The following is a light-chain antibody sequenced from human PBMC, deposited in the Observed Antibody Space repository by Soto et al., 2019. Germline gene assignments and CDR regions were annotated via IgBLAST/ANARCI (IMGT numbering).Light chain of an antibody. CDR1: SSDVGGSNY. V-gene: IGLV2-14*01. J-gene: IGLJ2*01. Sequence: QSALTQPASVSGSPGQSITISCTGTSSDVGGSNYVSWYQQHPGKAPKLVIYDVSNRPSGVSNRFSGSKSGNTASLTISGLQAEDEADYYCSSYTSSRSVVFGGGTKLTVL. CDR2: DVS. CDR3: SSYTSSRSVV.